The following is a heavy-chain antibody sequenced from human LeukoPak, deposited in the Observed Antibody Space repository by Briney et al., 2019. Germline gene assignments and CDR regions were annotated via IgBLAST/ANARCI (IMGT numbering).Heavy chain of an antibody. Sequence: GASVKVFCKASGYTFTSYYMHWVRQAPGQGLEWMGIINPSRGSTSYAQKFQGRVTMTRDTSTSTVYMELSSLRSEDTAVYYCARDREYYDFWSGYYYFDYWGQGTLVTVSS. CDR1: GYTFTSYY. J-gene: IGHJ4*02. V-gene: IGHV1-46*03. CDR2: INPSRGST. CDR3: ARDREYYDFWSGYYYFDY. D-gene: IGHD3-3*01.